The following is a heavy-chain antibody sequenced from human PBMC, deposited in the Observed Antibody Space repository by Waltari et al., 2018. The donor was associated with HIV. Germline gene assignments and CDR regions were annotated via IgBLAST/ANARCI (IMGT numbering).Heavy chain of an antibody. V-gene: IGHV1-46*01. Sequence: QVQLVQSGAEVKKPGASVKVSCKASGYTFTSYYMHWVRQAPGQGLEWMGIINPSGGSTSYAQEFEGRVTMTRDTSTSTVYMELSSLRSEDTAVYYCARGVRDGYKTPSFFDYWGQGTLVTVSS. CDR2: INPSGGST. CDR1: GYTFTSYY. D-gene: IGHD5-12*01. J-gene: IGHJ4*02. CDR3: ARGVRDGYKTPSFFDY.